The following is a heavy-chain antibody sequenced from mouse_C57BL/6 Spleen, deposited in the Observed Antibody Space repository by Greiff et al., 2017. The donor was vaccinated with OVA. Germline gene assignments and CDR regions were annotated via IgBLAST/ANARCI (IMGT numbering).Heavy chain of an antibody. CDR3: ARGELHGYFDD. D-gene: IGHD1-1*01. V-gene: IGHV1-61*01. J-gene: IGHJ1*01. CDR2: IYPSDSET. Sequence: QVQLQQSGAGLVRPGSSVKLSCKASGYTFTSYGMDWVKQRPGQGLEWIGTIYPSDSETHYNQKFKDRATLTVDKSSSTAYMQLSSLTSEDTAVYYCARGELHGYFDDWGQGTTVTVSS. CDR1: GYTFTSYG.